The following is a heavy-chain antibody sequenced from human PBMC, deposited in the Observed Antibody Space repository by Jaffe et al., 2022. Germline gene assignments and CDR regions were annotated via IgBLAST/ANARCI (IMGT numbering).Heavy chain of an antibody. J-gene: IGHJ4*02. CDR2: ISWNSGSI. V-gene: IGHV3-9*01. CDR3: AKGKGVATIGNAFDY. CDR1: GFTFDDYA. D-gene: IGHD5-12*01. Sequence: EVQLVESGGGLVQPGRSLRLSCAASGFTFDDYAMHWVRQAPGKGLEWVSGISWNSGSIGYADSVKGRFTISRDNAKNSLYLQMNSLRAEDTALYYCAKGKGVATIGNAFDYWGQGTLVTVSS.